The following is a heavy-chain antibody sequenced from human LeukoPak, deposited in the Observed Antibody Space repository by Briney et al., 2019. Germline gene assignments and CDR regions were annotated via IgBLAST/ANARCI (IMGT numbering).Heavy chain of an antibody. CDR3: AKDTYYDFWSGYSIDY. J-gene: IGHJ4*02. CDR1: GFTFSSYA. Sequence: GGSLRLSCAASGFTFSSYAMSWVRQAPGKGLEWVSAISGSGGSTYYADSVKGRFTISRDNSKNTLYLQMNSLRAEDTAVYYCAKDTYYDFWSGYSIDYWGQGTLVTVSS. D-gene: IGHD3-3*01. V-gene: IGHV3-23*01. CDR2: ISGSGGST.